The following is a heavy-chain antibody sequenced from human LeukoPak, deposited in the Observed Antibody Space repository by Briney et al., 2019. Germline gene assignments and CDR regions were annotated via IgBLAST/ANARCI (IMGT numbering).Heavy chain of an antibody. CDR3: ARATAMVTRSLPYYFDY. CDR1: GDSISSSYYY. CDR2: VYYSGST. Sequence: PSETLSLTCTVSGDSISSSYYYWSWIRQPPGKGLEWIGYVYYSGSTNYNPSLKNRVTISVDTSKNQFSLKLSSVTAADTAVYYCARATAMVTRSLPYYFDYWGQGTLVTVSS. D-gene: IGHD5-18*01. J-gene: IGHJ4*02. V-gene: IGHV4-61*01.